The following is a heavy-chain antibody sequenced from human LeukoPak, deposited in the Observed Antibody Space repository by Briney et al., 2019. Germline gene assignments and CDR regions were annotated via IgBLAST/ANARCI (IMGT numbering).Heavy chain of an antibody. V-gene: IGHV3-64*04. CDR3: ARDPGGGFKQWLALDY. J-gene: IGHJ4*02. CDR2: ISSNGGST. Sequence: PGGSLRLSCSASGFTFSSYAMHWVRQAPGKGLEYVSAISSNGGSTYYADSVKGRFTISRDNSKNTLYLQMNSLRAEDTAVYYCARDPGGGFKQWLALDYWGQGTLVTVSS. D-gene: IGHD6-19*01. CDR1: GFTFSSYA.